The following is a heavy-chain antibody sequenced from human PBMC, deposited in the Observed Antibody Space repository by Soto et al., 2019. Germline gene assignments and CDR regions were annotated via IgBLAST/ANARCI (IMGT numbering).Heavy chain of an antibody. J-gene: IGHJ5*02. CDR3: ARVPDR. CDR2: IYHSGST. V-gene: IGHV4-30-2*01. CDR1: GGCMSSGGYS. Sequence: TMSLACAVSGGCMSSGGYSWSWIRQPPGKGLEWIGYIYHSGSTYYNPSLKSRVTISVDRSKNQFSLKLSSVTAADTAVYYCARVPDRWGQGTLVTVSP. D-gene: IGHD2-2*01.